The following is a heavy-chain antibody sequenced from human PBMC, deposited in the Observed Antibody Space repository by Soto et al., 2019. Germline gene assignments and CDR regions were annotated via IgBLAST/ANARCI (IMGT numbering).Heavy chain of an antibody. D-gene: IGHD3-22*01. CDR2: IYWDDDK. CDR1: GFSLSTSGVG. Sequence: QITLKESGPTLVKPTQTLTLTCTFSGFSLSTSGVGVGWIRQPPGKALEWLALIYWDDDKRYSPSLKSRLTITKDTSKNQVVLTMTNMDPVDTATYYCAHGHYYDSSGCYFDYWGQGTLVTVSS. CDR3: AHGHYYDSSGCYFDY. J-gene: IGHJ4*02. V-gene: IGHV2-5*02.